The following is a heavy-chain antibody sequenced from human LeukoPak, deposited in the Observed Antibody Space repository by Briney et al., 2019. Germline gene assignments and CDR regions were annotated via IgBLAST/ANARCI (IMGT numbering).Heavy chain of an antibody. D-gene: IGHD5-18*01. J-gene: IGHJ4*02. CDR2: IIPILGIA. CDR1: GCTFSSYT. V-gene: IGHV1-69*02. Sequence: ASVKVSCKASGCTFSSYTISWVRQAPGQGLELMGMIIPILGIANYAQKFQGRVTITADKSTRTAYMELSSLRSEDTAVYSCARGYSYGKIDYWGQGTLVTVSS. CDR3: ARGYSYGKIDY.